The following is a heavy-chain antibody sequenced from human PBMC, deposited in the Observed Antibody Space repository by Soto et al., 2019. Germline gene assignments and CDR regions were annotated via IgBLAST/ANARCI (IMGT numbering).Heavy chain of an antibody. V-gene: IGHV3-64*01. CDR3: ARRVVVVTATYGMDV. D-gene: IGHD2-21*02. J-gene: IGHJ6*02. CDR2: ISSNGGST. CDR1: GFTFSRYV. Sequence: EVPLVESGGGLVQPGGSLRLSCAASGFTFSRYVMHWVRQAPGKGLEYVSAISSNGGSTYYANSVKGRFTISRDNSQYTLYLQMGSLRAGDMGVYFCARRVVVVTATYGMDVWGQGTTVTVSS.